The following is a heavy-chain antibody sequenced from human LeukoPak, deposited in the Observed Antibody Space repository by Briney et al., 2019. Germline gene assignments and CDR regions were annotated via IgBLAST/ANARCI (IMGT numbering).Heavy chain of an antibody. CDR1: GYSFTSYW. CDR2: IYPGDSDT. Sequence: GESLKISCKGSGYSFTSYWIGWVRPMPGKGLEWMGIIYPGDSDTRYSPSFQGQVTISADKSISTAYLQWSSLKASDTAMYYCARQHSIAVAGTGVGGWFDPWGQGTLVTVSS. CDR3: ARQHSIAVAGTGVGGWFDP. J-gene: IGHJ5*02. D-gene: IGHD6-19*01. V-gene: IGHV5-51*01.